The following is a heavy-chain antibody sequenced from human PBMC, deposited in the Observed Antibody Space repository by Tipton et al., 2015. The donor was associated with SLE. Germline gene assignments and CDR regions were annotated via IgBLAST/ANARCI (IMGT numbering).Heavy chain of an antibody. J-gene: IGHJ6*03. D-gene: IGHD6-19*01. V-gene: IGHV4-61*08. Sequence: TLSLTCTVSGGSISSGDYYWSWIRQPPGKGLEWIGYIYYSWSTNYNPSLKSRVTISVDTSKNQFSLKLTSVTTADTAVDYCATEGSGWSHYMDVWGKGTTVTVSS. CDR1: GGSISSGDYY. CDR2: IYYSWST. CDR3: ATEGSGWSHYMDV.